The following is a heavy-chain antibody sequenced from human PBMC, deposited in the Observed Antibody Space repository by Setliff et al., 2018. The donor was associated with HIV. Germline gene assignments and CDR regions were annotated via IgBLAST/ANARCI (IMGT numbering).Heavy chain of an antibody. J-gene: IGHJ5*02. D-gene: IGHD3-22*01. Sequence: SETLSLTCAVSGVSISSTIWWSWARQSPGKGLEWIGEMFHSGTTKYNPSLKNRVTISLDRSKNQFSLKLNSVTAADTAVYYCARHAVPHYYDSSGPSWGPGTLVTVSS. CDR3: ARHAVPHYYDSSGPS. V-gene: IGHV4-4*02. CDR2: MFHSGTT. CDR1: GVSISSTIW.